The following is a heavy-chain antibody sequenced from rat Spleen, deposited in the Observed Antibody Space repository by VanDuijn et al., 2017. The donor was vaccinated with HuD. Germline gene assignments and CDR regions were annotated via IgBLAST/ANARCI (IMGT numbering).Heavy chain of an antibody. D-gene: IGHD1-4*01. CDR2: FSYDGFTT. Sequence: EVQLVESGGGLVQPGRSLKLSCAVSGFTFKNYVMAWVRQAPTKGLEWVAAFSYDGFTTYYRDSVRGRFTISSDNTKTTLYLQMDSLRSDDTATYYCTRHDYPGVTTNWFAHWGQGTLVTVSS. CDR3: TRHDYPGVTTNWFAH. CDR1: GFTFKNYV. V-gene: IGHV5-29*01. J-gene: IGHJ3*01.